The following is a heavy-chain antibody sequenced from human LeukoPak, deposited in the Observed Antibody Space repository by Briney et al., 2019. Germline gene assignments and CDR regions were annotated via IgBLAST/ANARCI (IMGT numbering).Heavy chain of an antibody. V-gene: IGHV3-11*04. CDR2: ISSSGSAK. CDR1: GFTFSDYY. CDR3: ARGLLYPGGHDAFDI. J-gene: IGHJ3*02. Sequence: GGSLRLSCAASGFTFSDYYMSWIRQAPGKGLEWVSYISSSGSAKYYADSVKGRFTISRDNAKNSLYLQMNSLRAEDTAVYYCARGLLYPGGHDAFDIWGQGTMVTVSS. D-gene: IGHD2-8*01.